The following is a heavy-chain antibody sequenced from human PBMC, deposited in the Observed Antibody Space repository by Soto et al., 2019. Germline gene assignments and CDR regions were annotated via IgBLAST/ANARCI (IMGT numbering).Heavy chain of an antibody. CDR2: IYYSGST. D-gene: IGHD5-12*01. Sequence: QVQLQGSGPGLVKPSETLSLTCTVSGGSISSHYWSWIRQPPGQGLEWIGYIYYSGSTNYNPSLKSRVTISVDTSKSQFSLRLSSVTAADTAVYFCARLDGYDPYFDYWGQGALVTVSS. CDR3: ARLDGYDPYFDY. CDR1: GGSISSHY. J-gene: IGHJ4*02. V-gene: IGHV4-59*08.